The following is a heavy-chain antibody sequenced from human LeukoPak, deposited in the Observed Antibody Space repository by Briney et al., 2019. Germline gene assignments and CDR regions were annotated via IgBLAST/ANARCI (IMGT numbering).Heavy chain of an antibody. CDR3: ARDVRADRVGATRDAFDI. CDR2: IYHSGST. V-gene: IGHV4-4*02. Sequence: SETLSLTCAVSGGSISSSNWWSWVRQPPGKGLEWIGEIYHSGSTNYNPSLKSRVTISVDKSKNQFSLKLSSVTAEDTAVYYCARDVRADRVGATRDAFDIWGQGTMVTVSS. D-gene: IGHD1-26*01. CDR1: GGSISSSNW. J-gene: IGHJ3*02.